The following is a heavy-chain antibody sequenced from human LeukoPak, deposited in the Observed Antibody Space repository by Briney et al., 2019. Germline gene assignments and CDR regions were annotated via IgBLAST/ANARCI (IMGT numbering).Heavy chain of an antibody. Sequence: GGSLRLSCAASGFTFSDYYMSWIRQAPGKGLEWVSSISSSSSYIYYADSVKGRFTISRDNAKNSLYLQMNSLRAEDTAVYYCARDKDTASFDYWGQGTLVTVSS. V-gene: IGHV3-11*06. CDR3: ARDKDTASFDY. CDR1: GFTFSDYY. CDR2: ISSSSSYI. J-gene: IGHJ4*02. D-gene: IGHD5-18*01.